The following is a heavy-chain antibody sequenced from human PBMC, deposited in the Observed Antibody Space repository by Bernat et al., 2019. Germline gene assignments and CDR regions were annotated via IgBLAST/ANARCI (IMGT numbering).Heavy chain of an antibody. J-gene: IGHJ4*02. CDR3: ARDQGSKGSSWYFHFDY. V-gene: IGHV6-1*01. CDR2: TYYRSKWYN. CDR1: GDSVSSNSAA. D-gene: IGHD6-13*01. Sequence: QVQLQQSGPGLVKPSQTLSLTCAISGDSVSSNSAAWNWIRQSPSRGLEWLGRTYYRSKWYNDYAVSVKSRITINPDTSKNQFSLQLNSVTPEDTAVYYCARDQGSKGSSWYFHFDYWGQGTLVTVSS.